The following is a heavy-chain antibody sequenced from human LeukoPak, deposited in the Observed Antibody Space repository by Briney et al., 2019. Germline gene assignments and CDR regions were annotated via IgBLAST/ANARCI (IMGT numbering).Heavy chain of an antibody. CDR1: GFSLITRGVG. D-gene: IGHD6-13*01. Sequence: SGPTLVKPTQTLTLTCTISGFSLITRGVGVGWIRQPPGKALEWLALIYWDDDKRYSPSLKSRLTITKDTSKNQVVLTMTNMDPVDTATYYCAHRTDLYSSSWYWGYWGQGTLVTVSS. CDR2: IYWDDDK. CDR3: AHRTDLYSSSWYWGY. V-gene: IGHV2-5*02. J-gene: IGHJ4*02.